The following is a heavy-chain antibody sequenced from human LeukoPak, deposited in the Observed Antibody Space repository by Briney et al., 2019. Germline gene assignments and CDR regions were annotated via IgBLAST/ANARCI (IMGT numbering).Heavy chain of an antibody. Sequence: RAGGSLRLSCAASGFTFSSYGMHWVRQAPGKGLEWVAVIWYDGSNKYYADSVKGRFTISRDNAKNSLYLQMNSLRAEDTAVYYCARDRGDCSGGSCYSNAFDIWGQGTMVTVSS. CDR2: IWYDGSNK. CDR1: GFTFSSYG. D-gene: IGHD2-15*01. J-gene: IGHJ3*02. CDR3: ARDRGDCSGGSCYSNAFDI. V-gene: IGHV3-33*01.